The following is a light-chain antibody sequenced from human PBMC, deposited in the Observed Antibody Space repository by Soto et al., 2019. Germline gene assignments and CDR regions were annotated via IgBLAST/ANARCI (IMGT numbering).Light chain of an antibody. V-gene: IGKV3-15*01. CDR3: QQYNNWPIT. Sequence: EIVMTQSPATLSVSPGERATLSCRASQSVSSNLAWYQQKPGQGPSLLIYGASTRATGIPARFSCSGSGTEFTLTISSLQSEDFAVYYCQQYNNWPITFGQGTRLEIK. J-gene: IGKJ5*01. CDR2: GAS. CDR1: QSVSSN.